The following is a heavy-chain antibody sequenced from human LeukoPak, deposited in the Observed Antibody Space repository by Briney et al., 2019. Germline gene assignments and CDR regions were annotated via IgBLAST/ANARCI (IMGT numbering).Heavy chain of an antibody. CDR1: GFTFSSYW. D-gene: IGHD1-26*01. CDR3: AKGYIGATLTQEYAFDI. CDR2: IKQDGSEK. Sequence: GGSLRLSCAASGFTFSSYWMSWVRQAPGKGLEGVANIKQDGSEKYYVDSVKGRFTISRDNAKNSLYLQMNSLRAEDMALYYCAKGYIGATLTQEYAFDIWGQGTMVTVSS. J-gene: IGHJ3*02. V-gene: IGHV3-7*03.